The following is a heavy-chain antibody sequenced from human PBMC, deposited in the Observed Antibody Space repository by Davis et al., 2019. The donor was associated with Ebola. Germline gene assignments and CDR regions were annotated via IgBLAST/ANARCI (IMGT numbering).Heavy chain of an antibody. D-gene: IGHD3-22*01. CDR3: AKDLDYDSSGPHFDY. J-gene: IGHJ4*02. CDR2: ISGSGGSA. V-gene: IGHV3-23*01. CDR1: GFTFSSYA. Sequence: GGSLRLSCAASGFTFSSYAMSWVRQAPGKGLEWVSAISGSGGSAYYADSVKGRFTTFRDNPKNTLYLQMNSLRADDTAVYYCAKDLDYDSSGPHFDYWGQGTLVTVSS.